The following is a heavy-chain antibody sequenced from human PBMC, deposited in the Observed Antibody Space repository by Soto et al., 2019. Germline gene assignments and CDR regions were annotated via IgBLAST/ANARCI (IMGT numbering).Heavy chain of an antibody. CDR2: IYYSGST. V-gene: IGHV4-61*08. J-gene: IGHJ4*02. CDR1: GGSISSGGYS. D-gene: IGHD2-8*02. CDR3: ARDKITGLFDY. Sequence: SETLSLTCAVSGGSISSGGYSWSWIRQPPGKGLELIGYIYYSGSTNCNPSLKSRVTISVDTSKNQFSLKLTSVTAADTAVYYCARDKITGLFDYWGQGTLVTVSS.